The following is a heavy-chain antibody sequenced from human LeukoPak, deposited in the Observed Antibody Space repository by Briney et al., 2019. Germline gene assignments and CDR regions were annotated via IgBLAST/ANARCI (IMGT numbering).Heavy chain of an antibody. CDR1: GFTFSSYS. CDR3: ARDRGRIAALYYYGMDV. CDR2: ISSSSSYI. V-gene: IGHV3-21*01. Sequence: GGSLRLSCAASGFTFSSYSMNWVRQAPGKGLVWVSSISSSSSYIYYADSVKGRFTISRDNAKNSLYLQMNSLRAEDTAVYYCARDRGRIAALYYYGMDVWGQGTTVTVSS. J-gene: IGHJ6*02. D-gene: IGHD6-13*01.